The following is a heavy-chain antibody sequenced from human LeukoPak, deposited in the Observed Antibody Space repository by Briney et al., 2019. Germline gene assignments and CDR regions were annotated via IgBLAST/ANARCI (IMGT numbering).Heavy chain of an antibody. CDR2: ISYSGST. Sequence: KASETLSLTCTVSGGSISSFYWSWIRQPPGKGLEWIGYISYSGSTNYNPSLKSRVTISLDTSRNQFSLKLNSVTAADTAVYYCAKSNGYGLIDVWGQGTMVTVSS. J-gene: IGHJ3*01. D-gene: IGHD3-22*01. V-gene: IGHV4-59*12. CDR3: AKSNGYGLIDV. CDR1: GGSISSFY.